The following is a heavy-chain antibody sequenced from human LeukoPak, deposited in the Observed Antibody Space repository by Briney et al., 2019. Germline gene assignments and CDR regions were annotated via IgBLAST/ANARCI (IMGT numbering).Heavy chain of an antibody. Sequence: SETLSLTCVVYGESFSGYYWTWIRQPPGKGLEWIGEIIDTGSTKYNSSLKSRVTISVDTSKNQFSLKVRSVTAADTAVYYCASYVSGSYYVVYWGQGTLVTVSS. CDR1: GESFSGYY. CDR2: IIDTGST. J-gene: IGHJ4*02. D-gene: IGHD1-26*01. V-gene: IGHV4-34*12. CDR3: ASYVSGSYYVVY.